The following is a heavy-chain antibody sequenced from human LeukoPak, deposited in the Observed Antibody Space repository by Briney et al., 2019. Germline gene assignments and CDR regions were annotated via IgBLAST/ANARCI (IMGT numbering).Heavy chain of an antibody. V-gene: IGHV3-23*01. CDR1: GFTFSIYA. CDR2: ISGSGGST. CDR3: AKEGQYQLLYFDY. Sequence: AGGSLSLSCAASGFTFSIYAMSWARQARGKGLEWVSAISGSGGSTYYADSVKGRFTISRDNSKNTLYLQMNSLRAEDTAVYYCAKEGQYQLLYFDYWGQGTLVTVSS. D-gene: IGHD2-2*01. J-gene: IGHJ4*02.